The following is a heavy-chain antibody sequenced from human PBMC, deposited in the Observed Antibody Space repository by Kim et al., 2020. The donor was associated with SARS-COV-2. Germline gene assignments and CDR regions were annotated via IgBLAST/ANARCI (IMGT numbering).Heavy chain of an antibody. J-gene: IGHJ4*02. CDR1: GGSFSGYY. Sequence: SETLSLTCAVYGGSFSGYYWSWIRQPPGKGLEWIGEINHSGSTNYNPSLKSRVTISVDTSKNQFSLKLSSVTAADTAVYYCARVRSWRIAVAGAFDYWGQGTLVTVSS. CDR3: ARVRSWRIAVAGAFDY. CDR2: INHSGST. V-gene: IGHV4-34*01. D-gene: IGHD6-19*01.